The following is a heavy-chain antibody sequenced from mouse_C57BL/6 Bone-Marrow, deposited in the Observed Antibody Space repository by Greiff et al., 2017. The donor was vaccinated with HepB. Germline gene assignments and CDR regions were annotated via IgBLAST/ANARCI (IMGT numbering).Heavy chain of an antibody. CDR1: GYAFSSSW. Sequence: VQLQQSGPELVKPGASVKISCKASGYAFSSSWLNWVKQRPGKGLEWIGRIYPGDGDTNYNGKFKGKATLTADKSSSTAYMQLSSLTSEDSAVYFCARGGVYWGQGTTLTVSS. V-gene: IGHV1-82*01. CDR2: IYPGDGDT. CDR3: ARGGVY. J-gene: IGHJ2*01.